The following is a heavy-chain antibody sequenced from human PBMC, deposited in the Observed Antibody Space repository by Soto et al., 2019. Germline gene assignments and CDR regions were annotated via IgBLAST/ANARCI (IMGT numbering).Heavy chain of an antibody. CDR3: ARDLRDCTNGVCYFYYYGMDV. D-gene: IGHD2-8*01. V-gene: IGHV1-69*13. CDR2: IIPIFGTA. Sequence: SVKVSCKASGCTFSSYAISWVRQAPGQGLEWMGGIIPIFGTANYAQKFQGRVTITADESTSTAYMELSSLRSEDTAVYYCARDLRDCTNGVCYFYYYGMDVWAKGQGSPSH. CDR1: GCTFSSYA. J-gene: IGHJ6*02.